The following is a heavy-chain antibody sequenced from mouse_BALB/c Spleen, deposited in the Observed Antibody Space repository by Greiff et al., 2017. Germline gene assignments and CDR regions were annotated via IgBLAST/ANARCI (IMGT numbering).Heavy chain of an antibody. CDR3: TRDGGYYRYDGGDFDY. Sequence: EVMLVESGGGLVKPGGSLKLSCAASGFTFSSYTMSWVRQTPGKRLEWVATISSGGSYTYYPDSVKGRFTISRDNAKNTLYLKMSSLKSEDTAMYYCTRDGGYYRYDGGDFDYWGQGTTLTVSS. D-gene: IGHD2-14*01. CDR2: ISSGGSYT. J-gene: IGHJ2*01. V-gene: IGHV5-6-4*01. CDR1: GFTFSSYT.